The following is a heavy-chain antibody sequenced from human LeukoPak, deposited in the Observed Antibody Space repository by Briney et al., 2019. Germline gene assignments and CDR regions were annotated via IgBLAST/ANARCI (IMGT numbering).Heavy chain of an antibody. CDR1: GYTFTSYY. D-gene: IGHD5-18*01. J-gene: IGHJ4*02. CDR3: ARAGGVDTAMDANFDY. Sequence: GASVKVSCKASGYTFTSYYMHWVRQAPGQGLEWMGIINSSGGSTSYAQKFQGRVTMTRDTSTSTVYMELSSLRSEDTAMYYCARAGGVDTAMDANFDYWGQGTLVTVSS. CDR2: INSSGGST. V-gene: IGHV1-46*01.